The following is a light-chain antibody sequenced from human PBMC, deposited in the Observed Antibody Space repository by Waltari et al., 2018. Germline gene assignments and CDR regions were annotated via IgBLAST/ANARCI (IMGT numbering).Light chain of an antibody. CDR3: QQYESSFT. CDR2: KSS. Sequence: PCRASQSMRSWLAWYQQKPGNAPKLLIYKSSFLESGVPSRFSGSGSGTEFTLTISSLQPDDFATYYCQQYESSFTFGGGSKVEIK. V-gene: IGKV1-5*03. CDR1: QSMRSW. J-gene: IGKJ4*01.